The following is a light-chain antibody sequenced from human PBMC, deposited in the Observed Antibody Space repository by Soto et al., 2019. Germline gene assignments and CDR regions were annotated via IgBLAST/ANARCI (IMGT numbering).Light chain of an antibody. J-gene: IGKJ1*01. CDR3: QQYGSSLPLT. CDR2: GAS. V-gene: IGKV3-20*01. Sequence: EIVLTQSPGTLSLSPGERATLSCRASQSVSSSYLAWYQQKPGQAPRLLIYGASSRATGIPDRFSGSGSGTDFTITISRLEPEDFAVYYCQQYGSSLPLTFGQGTKVEIK. CDR1: QSVSSSY.